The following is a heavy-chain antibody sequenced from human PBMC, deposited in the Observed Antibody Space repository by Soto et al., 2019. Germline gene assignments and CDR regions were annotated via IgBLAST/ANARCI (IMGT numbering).Heavy chain of an antibody. CDR3: ARDLYPTEEPQPYYFDY. D-gene: IGHD4-17*01. CDR2: ISAYNGNT. J-gene: IGHJ4*02. CDR1: GYTFTSYG. Sequence: GASVKVSCKASGYTFTSYGISWVRQAPGQGLEWMGWISAYNGNTNYAQKLQGRVTMTTDTSTSTAYMELRSLRSDDTAVYYCARDLYPTEEPQPYYFDYWGQGSLVTVSS. V-gene: IGHV1-18*01.